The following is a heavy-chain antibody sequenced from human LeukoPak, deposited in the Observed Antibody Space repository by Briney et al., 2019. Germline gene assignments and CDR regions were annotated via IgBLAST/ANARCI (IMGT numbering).Heavy chain of an antibody. CDR1: GGSISSYY. D-gene: IGHD2-2*01. V-gene: IGHV4-59*01. Sequence: SETLSLTCTVSGGSISSYYWSWIRQPPGKGLEWLGYIYYSGSTTYNPSLKSRVTISVDTSKNQFSLRLSTVTAADTAVYYCARDSPAMGKNWFDPWGQGTLVTVSS. J-gene: IGHJ5*02. CDR2: IYYSGST. CDR3: ARDSPAMGKNWFDP.